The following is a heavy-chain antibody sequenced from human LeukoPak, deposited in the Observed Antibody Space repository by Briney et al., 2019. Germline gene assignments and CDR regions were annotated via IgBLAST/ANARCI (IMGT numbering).Heavy chain of an antibody. CDR2: IYYSGST. Sequence: SETLSLTCTVSGYSISSGYYWGWIRQPPGKGLEWIGSIYYSGSTYYNPSLKSRVTISVDTSKNQFSLKLSSVTAADTAVYYCARGWRHDYWGQGTLVTVSS. J-gene: IGHJ4*02. CDR1: GYSISSGYY. D-gene: IGHD2-15*01. V-gene: IGHV4-38-2*02. CDR3: ARGWRHDY.